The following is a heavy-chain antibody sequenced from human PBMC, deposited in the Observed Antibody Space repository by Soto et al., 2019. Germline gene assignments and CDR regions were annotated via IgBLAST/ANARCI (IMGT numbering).Heavy chain of an antibody. J-gene: IGHJ6*02. CDR2: INAGNGNT. V-gene: IGHV1-3*01. CDR3: ARETAPSDV. CDR1: GYTFTSYA. Sequence: QVQLVQSGAEVKKPGASVKVSCKASGYTFTSYAMHWVRQAPGQRLEWMGWINAGNGNTKYSQKFQGRVTITRDTSANKADMELSSLRSEVTDVYSCARETAPSDVWGQGTTVTVSS.